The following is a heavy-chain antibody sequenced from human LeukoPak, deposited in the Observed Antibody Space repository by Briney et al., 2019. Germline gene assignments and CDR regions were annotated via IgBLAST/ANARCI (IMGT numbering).Heavy chain of an antibody. J-gene: IGHJ3*02. Sequence: SETLSLTCTVSGGSISSGGYYWSWIRQHPGKGLEWIGYIYYSGSTYYNPSLKSRATISVDTSKNQFSLKLSSVTAADTAVYYCARDLGEVRDAFDIWGQGTMVTVSS. CDR3: ARDLGEVRDAFDI. V-gene: IGHV4-31*03. CDR1: GGSISSGGYY. D-gene: IGHD3-10*01. CDR2: IYYSGST.